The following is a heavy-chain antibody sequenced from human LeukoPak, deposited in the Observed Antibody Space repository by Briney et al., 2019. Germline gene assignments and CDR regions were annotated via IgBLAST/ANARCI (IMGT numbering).Heavy chain of an antibody. D-gene: IGHD2-15*01. CDR3: ARASRVVPDY. V-gene: IGHV4-38-2*02. Sequence: SETLSLTCTVSGYSISSGYYWGWIRPPPGKGLEWIGSIYHSGSTYYNPSLKSRVTISVDTSKNQFSLKLSSVTAADTAVYYCARASRVVPDYWGQGTLVTVSS. CDR1: GYSISSGYY. CDR2: IYHSGST. J-gene: IGHJ4*02.